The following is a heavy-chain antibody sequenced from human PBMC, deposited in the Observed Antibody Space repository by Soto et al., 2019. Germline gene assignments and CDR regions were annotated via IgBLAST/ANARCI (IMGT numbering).Heavy chain of an antibody. CDR2: VNLGGNT. Sequence: SETLSLTCSVYGGSFSGYYWSWIRQSPVKGLEWIGLVNLGGNTNYSPPLKSRATISIDVSKNQFSLSLASLTAADSAVYFCARPMTTVTTLCMDVWGQGTTVTVSS. J-gene: IGHJ6*02. D-gene: IGHD4-4*01. CDR1: GGSFSGYY. CDR3: ARPMTTVTTLCMDV. V-gene: IGHV4-34*01.